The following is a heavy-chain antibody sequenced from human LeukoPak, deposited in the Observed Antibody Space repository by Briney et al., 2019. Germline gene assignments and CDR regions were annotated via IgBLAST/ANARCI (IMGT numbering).Heavy chain of an antibody. Sequence: GSPVKVSCKASGYTFTSYIISWLRQAPGQGLEWMGWINAYNCNTDYPQRVQGRVTMTTDTSTSTAYMELRSLRSDDTAVYYCGRDRHIAAAVYYYYMDVWGKGTPVTVSS. CDR3: GRDRHIAAAVYYYYMDV. J-gene: IGHJ6*03. CDR1: GYTFTSYI. CDR2: INAYNCNT. D-gene: IGHD6-13*01. V-gene: IGHV1-18*01.